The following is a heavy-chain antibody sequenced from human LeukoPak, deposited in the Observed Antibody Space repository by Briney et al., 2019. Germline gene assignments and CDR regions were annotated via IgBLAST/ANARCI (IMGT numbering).Heavy chain of an antibody. Sequence: SETLSLTCAVYGGSFSGYYWSWIRQPPGKGLEWIGEINHSGSTNYNPSLTSRVTISVDTSKNQFSLKLSSVTAADTAVYYCARRRRGVVPAAGTFDYWGQGTLVTVSS. CDR1: GGSFSGYY. CDR3: ARRRRGVVPAAGTFDY. J-gene: IGHJ4*02. V-gene: IGHV4-34*01. D-gene: IGHD2-2*01. CDR2: INHSGST.